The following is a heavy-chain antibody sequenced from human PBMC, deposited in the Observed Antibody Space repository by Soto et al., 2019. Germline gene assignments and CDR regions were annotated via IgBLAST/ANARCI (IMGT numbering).Heavy chain of an antibody. CDR1: GFTFSYFG. CDR3: AKKGLPPGYNNWFDP. D-gene: IGHD3-9*01. CDR2: VGSDGTET. Sequence: GGSLRLSCAASGFTFSYFGMNWVRQAPGKGLQWVSHVGSDGTETYYADSVKGRFFISRDNPKNTLFLQMNSLGVEDTAVYYCAKKGLPPGYNNWFDPWGQGTLVPVSS. J-gene: IGHJ5*02. V-gene: IGHV3-23*01.